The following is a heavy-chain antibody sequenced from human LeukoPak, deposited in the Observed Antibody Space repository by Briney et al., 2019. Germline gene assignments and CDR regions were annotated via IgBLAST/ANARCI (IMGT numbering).Heavy chain of an antibody. V-gene: IGHV4-59*08. CDR1: GGSISTYY. CDR3: ARLVANHLNYYSYGMDV. J-gene: IGHJ6*02. D-gene: IGHD4/OR15-4a*01. CDR2: MYDSGST. Sequence: SETLSLTCTVSGGSISTYYWSWIRQPPGKGLEWIGYMYDSGSTHYNPSLKSRVTISVDTSRNQFSLKLSSVTAADTAVYYCARLVANHLNYYSYGMDVWGQGTTVTVSS.